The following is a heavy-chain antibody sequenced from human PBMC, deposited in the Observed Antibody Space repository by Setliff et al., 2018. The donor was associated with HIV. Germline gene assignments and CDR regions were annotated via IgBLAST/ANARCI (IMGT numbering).Heavy chain of an antibody. Sequence: GRSMRLSWAASGFIFDDYAMHLVRQAPGTGLEWVSGISWNGGSIGYADSVKGRFTISRDNAKNSLYLQMNSLRAEDMALYYCARGYYGSGSYGRAFDIWGQGTMVTVSS. V-gene: IGHV3-9*03. CDR3: ARGYYGSGSYGRAFDI. CDR1: GFIFDDYA. D-gene: IGHD3-10*01. CDR2: ISWNGGSI. J-gene: IGHJ3*02.